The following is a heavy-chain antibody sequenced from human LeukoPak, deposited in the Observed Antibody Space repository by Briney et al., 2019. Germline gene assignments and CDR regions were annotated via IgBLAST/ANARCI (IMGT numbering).Heavy chain of an antibody. CDR3: ARENNDYGGKKAVDY. Sequence: RPSETLSLTCAVSGGSSRSGDYFWSWIRQPPGKGLEWIGHIHYSGNTYYNPSLKSRVSISVDTSKNQFSLKLSSVTAADTAVYYCARENNDYGGKKAVDYWGQGTLVTVSS. V-gene: IGHV4-30-4*01. CDR2: IHYSGNT. J-gene: IGHJ4*02. D-gene: IGHD4-23*01. CDR1: GGSSRSGDYF.